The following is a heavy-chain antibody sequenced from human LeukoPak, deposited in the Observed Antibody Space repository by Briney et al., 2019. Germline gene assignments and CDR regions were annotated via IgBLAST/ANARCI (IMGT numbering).Heavy chain of an antibody. CDR3: VRDNPRCCGVVPANVDDY. D-gene: IGHD2-15*01. V-gene: IGHV3-48*01. Sequence: GGSLRLSCAASGFSFSRDSMNWVRQAPGKGLEWVSYISHDSGIKYYADSVRGRFTISRDNAKNALYLQMHSLRAEDTAVYFCVRDNPRCCGVVPANVDDYWGQGTLVTVSS. CDR2: ISHDSGIK. CDR1: GFSFSRDS. J-gene: IGHJ4*02.